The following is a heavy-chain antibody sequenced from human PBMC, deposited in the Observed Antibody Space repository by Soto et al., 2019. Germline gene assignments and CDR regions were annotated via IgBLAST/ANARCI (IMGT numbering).Heavy chain of an antibody. CDR3: ARGRSITMVRGVTNWFDP. CDR2: IYYSGST. CDR1: GGSISSGGYY. V-gene: IGHV4-31*03. D-gene: IGHD3-10*01. J-gene: IGHJ5*02. Sequence: QVQLQESGPGLVKPSQTLSLTCTVSGGSISSGGYYWSWIRQHPGKGLEWIGYIYYSGSTYYNPSLKSRVTISVDTSKNQFSLKLSSVTAADTAVYYCARGRSITMVRGVTNWFDPWGQGTLVTVSS.